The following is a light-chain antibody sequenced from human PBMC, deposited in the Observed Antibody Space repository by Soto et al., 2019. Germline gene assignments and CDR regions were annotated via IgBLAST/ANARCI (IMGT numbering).Light chain of an antibody. CDR3: QQYGGSVPIT. J-gene: IGKJ5*01. CDR2: GAS. Sequence: EIVLTQSPGTLSLSPGERATLSCRASQSVSSAYLAWYQQKPGQAPRLLISGASSRSTLIPDRFSGSGSGTYFSLTISRLEPADFAVYYCQQYGGSVPITFGQGTRLDIK. V-gene: IGKV3-20*01. CDR1: QSVSSAY.